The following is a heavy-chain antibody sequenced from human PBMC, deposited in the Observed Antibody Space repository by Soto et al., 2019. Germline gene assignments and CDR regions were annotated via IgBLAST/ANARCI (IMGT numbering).Heavy chain of an antibody. CDR2: TYYRSNWRH. V-gene: IGHV6-1*01. D-gene: IGHD6-19*01. Sequence: PSHTLSLPCAVSGCSVASNTAAWNWIRSSPSRGLEWLGRTYYRSNWRHDYAVSVKSRITVNPDTSKNHFSLQLNSVTPDDTAVYYCARGVAGSGFDLWGQGTLVTVSS. J-gene: IGHJ4*02. CDR3: ARGVAGSGFDL. CDR1: GCSVASNTAA.